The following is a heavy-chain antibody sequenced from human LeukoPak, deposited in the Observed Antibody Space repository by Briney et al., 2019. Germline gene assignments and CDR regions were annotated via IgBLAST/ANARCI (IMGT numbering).Heavy chain of an antibody. J-gene: IGHJ5*01. D-gene: IGHD3-3*01. V-gene: IGHV4-39*01. Sequence: PSETLSLICIVSCDSISNSGWSWASVRQPPGKGLEWIGTMPYDENVADKGIPSYNPSLKSRVTISAATSKNELSLKVKSVTAADTASYYCARLTLTGVGGRGWFDSWGQGTLVIVSP. CDR2: MPYDENVADKGIP. CDR3: ARLTLTGVGGRGWFDS. CDR1: CDSISNSGWS.